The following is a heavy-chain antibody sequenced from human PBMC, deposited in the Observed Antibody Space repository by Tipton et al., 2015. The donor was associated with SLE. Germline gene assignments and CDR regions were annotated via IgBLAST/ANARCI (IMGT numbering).Heavy chain of an antibody. Sequence: GSLRLSCAASGFMFSNFAMNWVRQAPEKGLEWVSFVSGGGDDTRYADSVRGRFTVYRDNSKNTLYLQMNSLRAEDTAVYYCARGRRLAYNYYCFDSWGQGSPVTVSP. V-gene: IGHV3-23*01. CDR3: ARGRRLAYNYYCFDS. CDR1: GFMFSNFA. D-gene: IGHD1-20*01. J-gene: IGHJ4*02. CDR2: VSGGGDDT.